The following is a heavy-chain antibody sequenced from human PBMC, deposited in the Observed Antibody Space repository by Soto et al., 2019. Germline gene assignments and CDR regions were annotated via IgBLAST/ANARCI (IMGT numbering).Heavy chain of an antibody. V-gene: IGHV1-69*04. CDR3: ARDFGPGNHYFDS. J-gene: IGHJ4*02. CDR1: GGSFSSYA. CDR2: ITPLLGIS. Sequence: QVQLVQSGAEVKEPGSSMKVSCKASGGSFSSYAIGWVRQAPGQGLEWIGRITPLLGISNYAQSFQGRVTITADKSTATAYLELRGLRPEDTAFYYCARDFGPGNHYFDSWGQGPLVAVSS. D-gene: IGHD3-10*01.